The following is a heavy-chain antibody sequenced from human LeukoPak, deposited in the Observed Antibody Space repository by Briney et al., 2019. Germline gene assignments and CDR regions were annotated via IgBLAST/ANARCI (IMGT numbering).Heavy chain of an antibody. D-gene: IGHD6-19*01. CDR1: GYTFTGYY. J-gene: IGHJ6*02. CDR3: ARVSSWYESGYYYGMDV. V-gene: IGHV1-2*02. CDR2: INPNSGGT. Sequence: ASVKVSCKASGYTFTGYYMHWVRQAPGQGLEWMGWINPNSGGTNYVQKFQGRVTMTRDTSISTAYMELSRLRSDDTAVYYCARVSSWYESGYYYGMDVWGQGTTVTVSS.